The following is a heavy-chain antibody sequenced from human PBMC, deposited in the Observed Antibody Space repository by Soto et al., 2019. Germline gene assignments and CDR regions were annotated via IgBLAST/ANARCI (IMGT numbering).Heavy chain of an antibody. D-gene: IGHD4-17*01. V-gene: IGHV3-7*01. CDR1: GFTFSSYW. Sequence: EVQLVESGGGLVQPGGSLRLSCAASGFTFSSYWMSWVRQAPGKGLEWVANIKQDGSEKYYVDSVKGRFTISRDNAKNSLYLQMNSLRAEDTAVYYCARDQHGDDYGDSSDYWGQGTLVTVSP. CDR2: IKQDGSEK. CDR3: ARDQHGDDYGDSSDY. J-gene: IGHJ4*02.